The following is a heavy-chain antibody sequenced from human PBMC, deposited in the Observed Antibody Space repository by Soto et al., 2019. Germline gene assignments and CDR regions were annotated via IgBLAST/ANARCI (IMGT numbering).Heavy chain of an antibody. CDR2: ITGSGGGT. CDR1: GFTFGSYD. D-gene: IGHD3-3*01. CDR3: AKAGRWVINWFDP. J-gene: IGHJ5*02. Sequence: GGSLRVSCAASGFTFGSYDMSWVRQAPGRGLEWVSCITGSGGGTYYAVSVKGRFTISRDHSKDTLFLQRNSLRAEDTAVYYCAKAGRWVINWFDPWGQGTLVTVYS. V-gene: IGHV3-23*01.